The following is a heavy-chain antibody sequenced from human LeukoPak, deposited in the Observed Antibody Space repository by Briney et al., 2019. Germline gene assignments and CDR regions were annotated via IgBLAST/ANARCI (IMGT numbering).Heavy chain of an antibody. CDR3: ARVVYYYDSSGSELPDAFDI. D-gene: IGHD3-22*01. Sequence: ASVKVSCKASGYTFTSYGISWVRQAPGQGLEWMGWISAYNGNTNYAQKLQGRVTMTTDTSTSTAYMELRSLRSDDTAVYYCARVVYYYDSSGSELPDAFDIWGQGTMVTVSS. CDR2: ISAYNGNT. V-gene: IGHV1-18*01. J-gene: IGHJ3*02. CDR1: GYTFTSYG.